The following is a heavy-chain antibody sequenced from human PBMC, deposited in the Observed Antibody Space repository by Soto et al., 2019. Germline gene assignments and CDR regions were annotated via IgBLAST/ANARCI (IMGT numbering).Heavy chain of an antibody. CDR1: GFTFSSYG. V-gene: IGHV3-33*01. D-gene: IGHD2-15*01. J-gene: IGHJ3*02. CDR2: IWYDGSNK. CDR3: ARGGLLGYCSGGSCHDVLDAFDI. Sequence: GGSLRLSCAASGFTFSSYGMHWVRQAPGKGLEWVAVIWYDGSNKYYADSVKGRFTISRDNSKNTLYLQMDSLRAEDTAVYYCARGGLLGYCSGGSCHDVLDAFDIWGQGTMVTVSS.